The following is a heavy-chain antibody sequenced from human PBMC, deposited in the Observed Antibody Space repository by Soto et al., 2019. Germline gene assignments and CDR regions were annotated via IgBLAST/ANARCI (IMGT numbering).Heavy chain of an antibody. D-gene: IGHD2-15*01. CDR2: ISGSAATT. J-gene: IGHJ6*03. CDR3: ARGPRYCSGYSCDYYMDV. V-gene: IGHV3-23*01. CDR1: GFTFSSYA. Sequence: EVQLLESGGGLVQPGGSLRLSCAASGFTFSSYAMSWVRQAPGKGLEWVSAISGSAATTFYADSVKGRFTVSRDNSKNTLYLQMNSLRAADTAVYYCARGPRYCSGYSCDYYMDVWGKGTTVTVSS.